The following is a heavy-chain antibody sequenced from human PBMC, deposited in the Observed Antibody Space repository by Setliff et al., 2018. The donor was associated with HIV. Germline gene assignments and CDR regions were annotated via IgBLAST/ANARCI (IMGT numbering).Heavy chain of an antibody. J-gene: IGHJ4*02. Sequence: GSLRLSCAASGFTFSTYWMIWVRQAPGKGLEWVAKIKQDGSEEYYVDSVKGRFTISRDNAKNSVYLQMNSLRAEDTAVYYCAKNLYRSGWSPLDYWGQGTLVTVSS. D-gene: IGHD6-13*01. V-gene: IGHV3-7*01. CDR1: GFTFSTYW. CDR3: AKNLYRSGWSPLDY. CDR2: IKQDGSEE.